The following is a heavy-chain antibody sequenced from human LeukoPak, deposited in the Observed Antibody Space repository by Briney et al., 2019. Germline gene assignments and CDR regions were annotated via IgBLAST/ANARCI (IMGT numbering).Heavy chain of an antibody. Sequence: ASVKVSCKASGGTFSSYAISWVRQAPGQGLEWMGRIIPIFGTANYTQKFQGRVTITTDESTSTAYMELSSLRSEDTAVYYCARGTSLGNDGEYHWGQGTLVTVSS. J-gene: IGHJ5*02. D-gene: IGHD1-1*01. V-gene: IGHV1-69*05. CDR3: ARGTSLGNDGEYH. CDR1: GGTFSSYA. CDR2: IIPIFGTA.